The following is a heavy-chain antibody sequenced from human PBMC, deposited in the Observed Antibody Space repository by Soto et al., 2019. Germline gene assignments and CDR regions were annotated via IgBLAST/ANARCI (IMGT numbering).Heavy chain of an antibody. V-gene: IGHV3-11*05. CDR2: ISSSGHYT. Sequence: QVQLVESGGGLVKPGGSLRLSFAASGLIFSDYYMRWIRQAPGKGLEWVSYISSSGHYTKNADSVQGRFTISRDNAKNSLYLQMNNLRAEDTAVYYCARELDGIDVWGQGTTVTVSS. J-gene: IGHJ6*02. CDR3: ARELDGIDV. CDR1: GLIFSDYY.